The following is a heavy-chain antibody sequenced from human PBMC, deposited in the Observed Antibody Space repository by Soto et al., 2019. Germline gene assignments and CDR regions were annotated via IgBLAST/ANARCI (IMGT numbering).Heavy chain of an antibody. J-gene: IGHJ3*02. V-gene: IGHV3-30*18. CDR2: ISYDGSNK. D-gene: IGHD2-21*02. Sequence: HLGGSLRLSCAASGFTFSSYGMHWVRQAPGKGVEWVAVISYDGSNKYCADSVKGRFTISRDNSKNTLYLQMNNLRAEDTAVYYCAKAMVVVTAISGGGGFDKWGQGTLVTVSS. CDR1: GFTFSSYG. CDR3: AKAMVVVTAISGGGGFDK.